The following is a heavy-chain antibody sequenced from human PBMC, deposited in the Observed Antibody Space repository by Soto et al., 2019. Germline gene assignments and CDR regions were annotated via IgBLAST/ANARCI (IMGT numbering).Heavy chain of an antibody. D-gene: IGHD4-4*01. V-gene: IGHV3-21*01. Sequence: GGSLRLSCAASGFTFSSYSMNWVRQAPGKGLEWVSSISSSSSYIYYADSVKGRFTISRDNAKNSLYLQMNSLRAEDTAVYYCAREGGDRTTVSIYYYYYYMDVWGKGTTVTVSS. CDR3: AREGGDRTTVSIYYYYYYMDV. J-gene: IGHJ6*03. CDR2: ISSSSSYI. CDR1: GFTFSSYS.